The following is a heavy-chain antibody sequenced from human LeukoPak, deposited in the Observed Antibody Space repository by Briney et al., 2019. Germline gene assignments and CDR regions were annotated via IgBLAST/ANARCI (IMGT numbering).Heavy chain of an antibody. CDR3: ARVWVSNDY. J-gene: IGHJ4*02. D-gene: IGHD3-16*01. V-gene: IGHV1-2*02. Sequence: ASVKVSCKASGYTFTSYDINWVRQATGQGLEWMGWINPNSGGTNYAQKFQGRVTMTRDTSISTAYMELSRLRSDDTAVYYCARVWVSNDYWGQGTLVTVSS. CDR2: INPNSGGT. CDR1: GYTFTSYD.